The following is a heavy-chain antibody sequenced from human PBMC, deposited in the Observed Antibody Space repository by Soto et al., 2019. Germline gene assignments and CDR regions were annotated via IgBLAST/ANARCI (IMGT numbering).Heavy chain of an antibody. D-gene: IGHD6-13*01. CDR3: ARRPYSSSWYGRESWFDP. CDR1: GYTFTSYY. J-gene: IGHJ5*02. CDR2: INPSGGST. V-gene: IGHV1-46*01. Sequence: GASVKVSCKASGYTFTSYYMHWVRQAPGQGLEWMGIINPSGGSTSYAQKFQGRVTMTRDASTSTVYMELSSLRSEDTAVYYCARRPYSSSWYGRESWFDPWGQGTLVTVSS.